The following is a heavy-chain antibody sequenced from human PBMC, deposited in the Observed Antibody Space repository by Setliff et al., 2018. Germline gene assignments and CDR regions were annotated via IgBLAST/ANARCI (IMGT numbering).Heavy chain of an antibody. CDR1: GYSFTDYW. CDR2: IYPGNADT. Sequence: GESLKISCKGSGYSFTDYWIAWVRQTPGKGLERMGTIYPGNADTRYSPSFQGQVTISTDRSIYTAYLQWSSLKASYTAMSYCARPPCSGGSCDPYFFDSWGQGTLVTVSS. V-gene: IGHV5-51*01. CDR3: ARPPCSGGSCDPYFFDS. J-gene: IGHJ4*02. D-gene: IGHD2-15*01.